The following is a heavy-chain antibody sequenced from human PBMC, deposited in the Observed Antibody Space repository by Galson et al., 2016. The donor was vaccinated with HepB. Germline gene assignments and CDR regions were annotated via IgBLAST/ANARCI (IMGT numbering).Heavy chain of an antibody. D-gene: IGHD2-15*01. V-gene: IGHV3-11*03. CDR3: ARTVAAPSPTFDV. CDR2: ISGSSTYT. J-gene: IGHJ3*01. Sequence: SLRLSCAASGFVFSENYMSWIRQAPGRGLEWVSYISGSSTYTIFADSVKGRFTVSRDNTRNSLYLQMNSLRAEDTAVYYCARTVAAPSPTFDVWGQGTVVTVSS. CDR1: GFVFSENY.